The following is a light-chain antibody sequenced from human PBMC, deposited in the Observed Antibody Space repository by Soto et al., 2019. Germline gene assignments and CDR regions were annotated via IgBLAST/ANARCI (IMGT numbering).Light chain of an antibody. J-gene: IGKJ5*01. CDR1: QGISNY. CDR3: LQHKSYPIT. CDR2: DAS. Sequence: DIQMTQSPSAMSAFVGDRVTITRRASQGISNYLAWFQQKPGKVPKRLIYDASSLQTGVPSRFSGSGSGTEFTLTISSLQPEDFATYYCLQHKSYPITFGQGTRLEIK. V-gene: IGKV1-17*03.